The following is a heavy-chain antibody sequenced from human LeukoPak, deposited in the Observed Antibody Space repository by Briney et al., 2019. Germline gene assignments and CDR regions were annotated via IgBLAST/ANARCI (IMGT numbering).Heavy chain of an antibody. D-gene: IGHD3-10*01. J-gene: IGHJ4*02. CDR3: ARGTHIRYYDLGTVPHDY. Sequence: GASVKVSSKASGYIFTNYYMHWVRQAPGQGLEWMGIINPSGGNTAYTQKFQGRVTMTRDMSTNTVYMELSSLRSEDTALYYCARGTHIRYYDLGTVPHDYWGQGTLVTVSS. CDR1: GYIFTNYY. CDR2: INPSGGNT. V-gene: IGHV1-46*01.